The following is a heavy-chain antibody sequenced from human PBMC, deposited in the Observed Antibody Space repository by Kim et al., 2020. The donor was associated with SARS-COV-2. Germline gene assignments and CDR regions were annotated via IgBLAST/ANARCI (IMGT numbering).Heavy chain of an antibody. Sequence: ASVKVSCKASGYTFTSYDINWVRQATGQGLEWMGWMNPNGGNTGYAQKFQGRVTMTRNTSISTAYMELSSLRSEDTAVYYCARGVKVPAAIWISYYYYYMDVWGKGTTVTVSS. D-gene: IGHD2-2*01. CDR2: MNPNGGNT. J-gene: IGHJ6*03. CDR1: GYTFTSYD. V-gene: IGHV1-8*01. CDR3: ARGVKVPAAIWISYYYYYMDV.